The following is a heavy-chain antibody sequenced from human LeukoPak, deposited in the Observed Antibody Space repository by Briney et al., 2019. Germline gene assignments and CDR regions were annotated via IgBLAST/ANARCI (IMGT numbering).Heavy chain of an antibody. CDR2: IYPGDSDT. Sequence: GESLKISCKGSGYSFTSYWIGWVRQMPGKGLEWMGIIYPGDSDTRYSPSFQGQVTISADKSISTAYLQWSSLKASDTAMYYCARLRVTPPNDYYMDVWGKGTAVTVSS. V-gene: IGHV5-51*01. J-gene: IGHJ6*03. D-gene: IGHD2-21*02. CDR1: GYSFTSYW. CDR3: ARLRVTPPNDYYMDV.